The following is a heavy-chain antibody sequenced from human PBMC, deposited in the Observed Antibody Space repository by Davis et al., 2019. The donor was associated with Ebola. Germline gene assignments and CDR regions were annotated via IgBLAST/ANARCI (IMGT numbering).Heavy chain of an antibody. CDR3: ARGNNYAFDY. CDR1: GYTFTDYN. CDR2: VILKSGAT. J-gene: IGHJ4*02. Sequence: ASVKVSCKASGYTFTDYNIHWMRQAPGQGLEWLGQVILKSGATNYAQKFHGRVTVTRDTSIGTAYMELSGLRSDDTAVYYCARGNNYAFDYWGQGTLVTVSS. V-gene: IGHV1-2*06. D-gene: IGHD5-18*01.